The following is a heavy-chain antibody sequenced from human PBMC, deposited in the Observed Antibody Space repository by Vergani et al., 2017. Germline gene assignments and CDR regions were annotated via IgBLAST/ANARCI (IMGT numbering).Heavy chain of an antibody. CDR1: GFTFSSYE. CDR2: ISSSGSTI. D-gene: IGHD3-16*02. J-gene: IGHJ3*02. V-gene: IGHV3-48*03. CDR3: AKDLFDYVWGSYRPGDAFDI. Sequence: VQLVESGGGLVQPGGSLRLSCAASGFTFSSYEMNWVRQAPGKGLEWVSYISSSGSTIYYADSVKGRFTSSRDNAKNSLYLQMNSLRAEDTAVYYCAKDLFDYVWGSYRPGDAFDIWGQGTMVTVSS.